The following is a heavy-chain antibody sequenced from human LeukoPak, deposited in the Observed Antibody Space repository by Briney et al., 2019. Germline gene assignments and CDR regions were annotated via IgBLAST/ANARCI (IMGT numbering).Heavy chain of an antibody. CDR1: GFTFSSYW. CDR3: ARDLIPYCTNGVCFDAFDI. CDR2: IKRDESDK. Sequence: GGSLRLSCAASGFTFSSYWMSWVRQAPGKGLEWVANIKRDESDKHYVDSVKGRFTISRDNAKNLLYLEMNSLRAEDTAIYYCARDLIPYCTNGVCFDAFDIWGQGTMVTVSP. J-gene: IGHJ3*02. V-gene: IGHV3-7*01. D-gene: IGHD2-8*01.